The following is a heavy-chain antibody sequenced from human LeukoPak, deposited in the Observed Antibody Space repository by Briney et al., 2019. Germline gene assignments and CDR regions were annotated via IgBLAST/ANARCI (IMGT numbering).Heavy chain of an antibody. CDR1: GYTLTELG. CDR3: PPPVVFIPVRDTFDI. D-gene: IGHD3-22*01. J-gene: IGHJ3*02. V-gene: IGHV1-24*01. Sequence: ASVKVSCKVSGYTLTELGMHWVRQAPGKGLEWMGGFDPEDGETIYAQKFQGRVTMTEGTSTHTAYMELSSLRSEDTAVYYCPPPVVFIPVRDTFDIWGRGTMVTVSS. CDR2: FDPEDGET.